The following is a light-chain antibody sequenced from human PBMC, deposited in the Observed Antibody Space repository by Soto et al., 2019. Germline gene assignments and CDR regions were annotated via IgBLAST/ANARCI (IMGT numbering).Light chain of an antibody. V-gene: IGLV1-44*01. CDR2: SNN. J-gene: IGLJ3*02. CDR1: SSNIGSNS. Sequence: QSVLTQPPSASGTPGQRVTMSCSGSSSNIGSNSVNWYQQLPGTAPKLLIYSNNQRPSGVPDRFSGSKSGTSASLAISGLQSEDEADYYCAAWDDSLNGWVFGGGTKLT. CDR3: AAWDDSLNGWV.